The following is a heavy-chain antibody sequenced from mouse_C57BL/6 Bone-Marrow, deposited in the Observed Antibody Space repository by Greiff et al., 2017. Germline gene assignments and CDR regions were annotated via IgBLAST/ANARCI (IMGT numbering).Heavy chain of an antibody. CDR1: GYTFTSYW. CDR2: IHPNSGST. Sequence: VQLQQPGAELVKPGASVKLSCKASGYTFTSYWMHWVKQRPGQGLEWIGMIHPNSGSTNYNEKFKSKATLTVDKSSSTAYMQLSSLTSEDSAVYYCARGDGPYFDYWGQGTTLTVSS. D-gene: IGHD2-3*01. J-gene: IGHJ2*01. CDR3: ARGDGPYFDY. V-gene: IGHV1-64*01.